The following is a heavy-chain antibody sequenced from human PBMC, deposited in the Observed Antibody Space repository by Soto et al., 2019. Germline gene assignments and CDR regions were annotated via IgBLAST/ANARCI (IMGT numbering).Heavy chain of an antibody. CDR3: ARVLDYGDYFLYYYYYGMDV. V-gene: IGHV1-8*01. J-gene: IGHJ6*02. CDR2: MNPNSGNT. CDR1: GYTFTSYD. D-gene: IGHD4-17*01. Sequence: ASVKVSCKASGYTFTSYDINWVRQATGQGLEWMGWMNPNSGNTGYAQKFQGRVTMTRNTSISTAYMELSSLRSEDTAVYYCARVLDYGDYFLYYYYYGMDVWGQGTTVTVSS.